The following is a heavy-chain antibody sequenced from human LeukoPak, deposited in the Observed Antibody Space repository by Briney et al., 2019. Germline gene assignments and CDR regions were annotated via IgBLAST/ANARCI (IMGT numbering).Heavy chain of an antibody. D-gene: IGHD6-6*01. CDR2: INPNSGGT. Sequence: ASVKVSCKASGYTFTGYYMHWVRQAPGQGLEWMGWINPNSGGTNYAQKFQGRVTMTRDTSISTAYMELSRLRSDDTAVYYCARGCKLVTPEYYYYMDVWGKGTTVTVSS. CDR3: ARGCKLVTPEYYYYMDV. CDR1: GYTFTGYY. J-gene: IGHJ6*03. V-gene: IGHV1-2*02.